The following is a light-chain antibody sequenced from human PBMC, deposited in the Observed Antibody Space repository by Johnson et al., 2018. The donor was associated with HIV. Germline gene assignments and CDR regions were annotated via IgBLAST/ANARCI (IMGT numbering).Light chain of an antibody. Sequence: QSVLTQPPSVSAAPGQTVTISCSGSSSNIGNNYVSWYQQLPGTAPKLLIYDNHNRPSGVHDRFSGSKSGTSATLGITGLQTGDEADYYCGTWDTSLSAGVFGPGTKVTVL. V-gene: IGLV1-51*01. J-gene: IGLJ1*01. CDR3: GTWDTSLSAGV. CDR2: DNH. CDR1: SSNIGNNY.